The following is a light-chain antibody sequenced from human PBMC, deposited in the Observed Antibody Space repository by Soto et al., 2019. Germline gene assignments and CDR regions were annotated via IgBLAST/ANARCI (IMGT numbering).Light chain of an antibody. J-gene: IGKJ1*01. V-gene: IGKV1-5*01. CDR3: QQYNSYPWT. CDR2: DVS. CDR1: QSISGW. Sequence: DIQMTQSPSTLSASVGDRVTITCRASQSISGWLAWYQQKPGKAPKLLIYDVSSLESGVLSRFSGSGSGTEFTLAISSLQPDDFATYYCQQYNSYPWTFGQGTKVEIK.